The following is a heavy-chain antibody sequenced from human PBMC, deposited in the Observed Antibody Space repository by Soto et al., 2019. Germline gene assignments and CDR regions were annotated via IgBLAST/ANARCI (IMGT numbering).Heavy chain of an antibody. Sequence: SETLSLTCTVSGGSISSYYWSWIRQPPGKGLEWIGYIYYSGSTNYNPSLKSRVTISVDTSKNQFSLKLSSVTAADTAVYYCARLNYDYVWGSYTFFGYWGQGTLVTVSS. CDR1: GGSISSYY. V-gene: IGHV4-59*01. D-gene: IGHD3-16*01. CDR2: IYYSGST. CDR3: ARLNYDYVWGSYTFFGY. J-gene: IGHJ4*02.